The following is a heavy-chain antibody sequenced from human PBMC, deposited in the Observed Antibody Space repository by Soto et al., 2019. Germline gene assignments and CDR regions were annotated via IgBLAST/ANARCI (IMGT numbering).Heavy chain of an antibody. Sequence: SETLSLTCTVSGGSISSYYWSWIRQPPGKGLEWIGYIYYSGSTNYNPSLKSRVTISVDTSKNQFSLKVSSVTAADTAVYYCARHRRGYSGSYYMDYWGQGTLVTVSS. V-gene: IGHV4-59*08. CDR3: ARHRRGYSGSYYMDY. CDR2: IYYSGST. J-gene: IGHJ4*02. CDR1: GGSISSYY. D-gene: IGHD1-26*01.